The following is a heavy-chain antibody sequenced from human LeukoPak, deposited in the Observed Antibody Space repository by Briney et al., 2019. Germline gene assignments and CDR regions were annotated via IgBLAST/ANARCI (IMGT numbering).Heavy chain of an antibody. J-gene: IGHJ2*01. V-gene: IGHV3-15*01. CDR2: IKSKTDGGTT. CDR1: GLTFSNAW. D-gene: IGHD5-18*01. Sequence: GGSLRLSCAASGLTFSNAWVSWVRQAPGKGLEWVGRIKSKTDGGTTDYAEPVKGRLIISRDDSENTLYLQMSSLKTEDTAVYYCATVALRGYTYDLKKWYFDHWGRGTLVTVSS. CDR3: ATVALRGYTYDLKKWYFDH.